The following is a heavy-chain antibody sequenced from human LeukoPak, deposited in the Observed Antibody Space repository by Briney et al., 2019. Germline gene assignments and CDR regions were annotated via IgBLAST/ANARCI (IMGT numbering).Heavy chain of an antibody. D-gene: IGHD6-19*01. J-gene: IGHJ1*01. CDR2: IRYDGNNK. Sequence: PGGSLRLSCAASGFTFSSYGMHWVRQAPGKGLEWVAFIRYDGNNKYYADSVKSRFTISRDNSKNTLDLQMNSLRPEDTDVYYCARGGKIALAGTRSPQYFQHWGQGTLVTVSS. CDR3: ARGGKIALAGTRSPQYFQH. CDR1: GFTFSSYG. V-gene: IGHV3-30*02.